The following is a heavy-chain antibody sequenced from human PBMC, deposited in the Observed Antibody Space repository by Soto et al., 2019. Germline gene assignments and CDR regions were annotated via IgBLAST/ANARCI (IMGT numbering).Heavy chain of an antibody. V-gene: IGHV4-34*01. CDR3: ARGLTTRDFDY. D-gene: IGHD2-2*01. CDR2: INHSGST. J-gene: IGHJ4*02. Sequence: ETLSLTCAVYGGSFSGYYWSWIRQPPGKGLEWIGEINHSGSTNYNPSLKSRVTISVDTSKNQFSLKLSSVTAADTAVYYCARGLTTRDFDYWGQGTLVTAPQ. CDR1: GGSFSGYY.